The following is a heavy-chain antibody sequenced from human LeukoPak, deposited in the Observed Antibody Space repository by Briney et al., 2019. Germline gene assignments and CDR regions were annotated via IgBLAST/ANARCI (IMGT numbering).Heavy chain of an antibody. CDR3: AKEATVTEGREKYYYGMDV. CDR1: GFTFSYYS. J-gene: IGHJ6*04. CDR2: ISYDGNYK. D-gene: IGHD4-17*01. Sequence: GRSLRLSCEASGFTFSYYSMHWVRQAPGKGLQWVAVISYDGNYKYYADSVKGRFTISRDNSKNTLYLQMNSLRAEDTAVYYCAKEATVTEGREKYYYGMDVWGKGTTVTVSS. V-gene: IGHV3-30*18.